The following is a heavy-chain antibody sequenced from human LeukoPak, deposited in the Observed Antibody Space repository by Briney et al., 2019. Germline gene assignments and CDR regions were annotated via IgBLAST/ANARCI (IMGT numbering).Heavy chain of an antibody. CDR2: ITGDGGKT. J-gene: IGHJ4*02. Sequence: GGSLRLSCAASGFIFRTYAMSWVREAPGKGLEWVSDITGDGGKTHYADSVRGRFTISRDNSEDTLYLEMTGLRVEDTATYYCASFICTRGICRRPFDHWGQGTLVTVFS. V-gene: IGHV3-23*01. D-gene: IGHD2-8*02. CDR1: GFIFRTYA. CDR3: ASFICTRGICRRPFDH.